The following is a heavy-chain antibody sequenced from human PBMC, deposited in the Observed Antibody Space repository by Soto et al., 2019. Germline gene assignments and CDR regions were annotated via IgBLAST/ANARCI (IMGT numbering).Heavy chain of an antibody. Sequence: SETLALTCTVSGGSISSGGYYGRCIRQDPGKGLEWIGYIYYSGSSYYNPSLKSRVTISVDTSKKQFSLKLSSVTAAHTAVYYCARGGYGGNALHAFDIGGQGTMVTVS. D-gene: IGHD4-17*01. V-gene: IGHV4-31*03. CDR3: ARGGYGGNALHAFDI. CDR2: IYYSGSS. CDR1: GGSISSGGYY. J-gene: IGHJ3*02.